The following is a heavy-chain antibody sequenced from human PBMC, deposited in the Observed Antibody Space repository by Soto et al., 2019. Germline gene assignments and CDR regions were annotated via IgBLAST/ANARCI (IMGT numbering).Heavy chain of an antibody. J-gene: IGHJ5*02. CDR1: GYTFTGYY. V-gene: IGHV1-69*05. CDR3: AREIIVVVPAPSHWFDP. CDR2: IIPIFGTA. D-gene: IGHD2-2*01. Sequence: SVKVSCKASGYTFTGYYMHWVRQAPGQGLEWMGGIIPIFGTANYAQKFQGRVTMTTDKSTSTAYMELSSLRSEDTAVYYCAREIIVVVPAPSHWFDPWGQGTLVTVSS.